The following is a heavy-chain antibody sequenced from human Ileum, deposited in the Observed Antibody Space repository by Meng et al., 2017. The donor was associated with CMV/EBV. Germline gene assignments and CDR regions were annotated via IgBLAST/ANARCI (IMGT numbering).Heavy chain of an antibody. CDR3: ARGDGSIHASRLLDY. CDR2: IRQDGSDK. CDR1: GFTFSTYW. J-gene: IGHJ4*02. D-gene: IGHD2-15*01. V-gene: IGHV3-7*01. Sequence: ETLSLTCAASGFTFSTYWMSWVRQAPGYGLEWVANIRQDGSDKYYVDSVRGRFTISRDNAQNSLYLQINSLRAEDSAVYYCARGDGSIHASRLLDYWGQGTLVTVSS.